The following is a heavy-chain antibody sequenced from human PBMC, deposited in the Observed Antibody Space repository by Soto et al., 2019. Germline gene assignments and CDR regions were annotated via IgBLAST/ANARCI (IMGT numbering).Heavy chain of an antibody. CDR2: IIGGGGST. CDR3: ANMNYWFDY. Sequence: EVQLLESGGGLGQPGGSLRRCCAASGFTFSSYAMTWVRQALGKGLEWVEYIIGGGGSTYYADSVKGRFTSSRDNSKNTLYLQMNSLRAKDTALYYFANMNYWFDYWGQGTLVTVSS. CDR1: GFTFSSYA. J-gene: IGHJ4*02. V-gene: IGHV3-23*01. D-gene: IGHD1-7*01.